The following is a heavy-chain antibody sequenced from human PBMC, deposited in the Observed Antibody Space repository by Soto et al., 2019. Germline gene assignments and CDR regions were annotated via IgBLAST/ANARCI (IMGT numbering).Heavy chain of an antibody. Sequence: SETLSLTCTVSGGSISSYDWSWIRQPPGKGLEWIGYIYYSGSTNYNPSLKSRVTISVDTSKNQFSLKLSSVTAADTAVYYCASGITIFGVVPDVWGKGTTVTVSS. D-gene: IGHD3-3*01. CDR3: ASGITIFGVVPDV. CDR1: GGSISSYD. J-gene: IGHJ6*04. CDR2: IYYSGST. V-gene: IGHV4-59*08.